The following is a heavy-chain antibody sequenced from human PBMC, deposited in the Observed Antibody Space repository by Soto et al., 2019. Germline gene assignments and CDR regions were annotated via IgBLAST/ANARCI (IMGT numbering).Heavy chain of an antibody. CDR2: INPNSGGT. V-gene: IGHV1-2*04. D-gene: IGHD1-26*01. J-gene: IGHJ6*02. CDR3: ARDLGVGATTGYYYYGMDV. Sequence: ASVKVSCKASGYTFTGYYMHWVRQAPGEGLEWMGWINPNSGGTNYAQKFQGWVTMTRDTSISTAYMELSRLRSDDTAVYYCARDLGVGATTGYYYYGMDVRGQGTTVTVSS. CDR1: GYTFTGYY.